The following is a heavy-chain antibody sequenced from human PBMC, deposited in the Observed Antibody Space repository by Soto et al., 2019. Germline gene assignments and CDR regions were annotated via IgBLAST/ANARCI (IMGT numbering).Heavy chain of an antibody. Sequence: PXXTLSLPFTVSGGSVSSGSYYWSSIRQPPGKGLEWIGYIYYSGSTNYNPSLKSRVTISVDTSKNQFSLKLSSVTAADTAVYYCARGAYCGGDCYQFDYWGQGTLVTVSS. J-gene: IGHJ4*02. D-gene: IGHD2-21*02. CDR1: GGSVSSGSYY. CDR3: ARGAYCGGDCYQFDY. V-gene: IGHV4-61*01. CDR2: IYYSGST.